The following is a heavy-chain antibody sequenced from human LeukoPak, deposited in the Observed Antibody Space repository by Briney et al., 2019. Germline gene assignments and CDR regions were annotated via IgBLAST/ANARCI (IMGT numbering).Heavy chain of an antibody. D-gene: IGHD3-22*01. CDR1: GYTFTGYY. Sequence: ASVKVPCKASGYTFTGYYMHWVRQAPGQGLEWMGWINPNSGGTNYAQKFQGRVTMTRDTSISTAYMELGRLRSDDTAVYYCARRATAHSIDPWGQGTLVTVSS. V-gene: IGHV1-2*02. CDR3: ARRATAHSIDP. J-gene: IGHJ5*02. CDR2: INPNSGGT.